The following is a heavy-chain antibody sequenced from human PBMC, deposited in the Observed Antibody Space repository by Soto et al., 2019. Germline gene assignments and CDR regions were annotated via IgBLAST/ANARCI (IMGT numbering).Heavy chain of an antibody. V-gene: IGHV3-23*01. CDR1: GLTFSKYA. Sequence: GGSLRVSCATSGLTFSKYAMSWVRRSPGGGLEWVSSMSGSSSTAYYADSVRGRFTISRDRSKNALYLQMSSLRAEDTALYYCAKNQERELPRVIDFWGQGTLVTVSS. CDR2: MSGSSSTA. CDR3: AKNQERELPRVIDF. J-gene: IGHJ4*02. D-gene: IGHD1-7*01.